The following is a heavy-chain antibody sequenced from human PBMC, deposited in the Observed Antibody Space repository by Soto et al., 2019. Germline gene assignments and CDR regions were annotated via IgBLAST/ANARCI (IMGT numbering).Heavy chain of an antibody. V-gene: IGHV3-7*01. CDR2: IKQDGSEK. D-gene: IGHD6-19*01. Sequence: EVQLVESGGGLVQPGGSLRLSCVDSGFTFSSYWMSWVRQAPGKGLEWVANIKQDGSEKYYVDSVKDRFTISRDNAKNSLYLQMNSLRAEDSAVYYCARVYPGSGWPYHYYGMDVWGQGTTVTVSS. CDR3: ARVYPGSGWPYHYYGMDV. J-gene: IGHJ6*02. CDR1: GFTFSSYW.